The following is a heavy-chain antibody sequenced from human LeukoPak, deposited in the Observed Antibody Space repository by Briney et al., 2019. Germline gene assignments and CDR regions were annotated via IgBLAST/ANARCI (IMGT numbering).Heavy chain of an antibody. CDR3: ARDRTGTTEYYFDY. V-gene: IGHV3-21*01. Sequence: PGGSLRPSCAASGFTFSSYSMNWVRQAPGKGLEWVSSIGSSSSYIYYADSVKGRFTISRDNAKNSLYLQMNSLRAEDTAVYYCARDRTGTTEYYFDYWGQGTLVTVSS. CDR1: GFTFSSYS. D-gene: IGHD1-7*01. J-gene: IGHJ4*02. CDR2: IGSSSSYI.